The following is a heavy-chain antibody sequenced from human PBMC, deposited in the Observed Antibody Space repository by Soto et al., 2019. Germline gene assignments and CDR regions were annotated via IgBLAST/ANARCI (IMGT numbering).Heavy chain of an antibody. CDR2: IYYSGST. Sequence: PSETLSLTCTVSGGSISSGGYYWSWIRQHPGKGLEWIGYIYYSGSTYYNPSLKSRVTISVDTSENQFSLKLSSVTAADTAVYYCARENCSGGSCCLDYWGQGTLVTVSS. J-gene: IGHJ4*02. CDR3: ARENCSGGSCCLDY. D-gene: IGHD2-15*01. V-gene: IGHV4-31*03. CDR1: GGSISSGGYY.